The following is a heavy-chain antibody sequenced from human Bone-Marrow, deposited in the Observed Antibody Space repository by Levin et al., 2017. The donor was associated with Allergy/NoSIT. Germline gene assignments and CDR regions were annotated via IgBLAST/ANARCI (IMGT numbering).Heavy chain of an antibody. CDR2: ISSLGYTI. V-gene: IGHV3-48*03. CDR3: ARGGQTNTFFDY. J-gene: IGHJ4*02. D-gene: IGHD1/OR15-1a*01. Sequence: GGSLRLSCAVSGFSFSSYEMNWVRQAPGKGLEWISYISSLGYTIYNADSVKGRSTISRDNAKNSLYLQMNSLRAEDTAIYYCARGGQTNTFFDYWGQGTLVTVSS. CDR1: GFSFSSYE.